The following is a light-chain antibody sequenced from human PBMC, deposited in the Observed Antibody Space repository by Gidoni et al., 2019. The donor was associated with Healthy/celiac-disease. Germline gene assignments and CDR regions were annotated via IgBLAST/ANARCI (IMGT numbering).Light chain of an antibody. V-gene: IGKV2-28*01. CDR1: QSLLHSNGYNS. CDR3: MQALQTPYT. J-gene: IGKJ2*01. Sequence: DIVMTQSPLSLSVTPGEPASLSCRSSQSLLHSNGYNSLEWYLQKPGQSPQLLIYLGSNRASGVPDRFSGSGSGKDFTLKISRVEAEDVGVYYCMQALQTPYTFGQGTKLEIK. CDR2: LGS.